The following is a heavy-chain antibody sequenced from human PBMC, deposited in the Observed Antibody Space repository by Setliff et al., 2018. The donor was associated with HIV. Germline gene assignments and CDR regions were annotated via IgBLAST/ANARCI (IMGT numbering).Heavy chain of an antibody. J-gene: IGHJ4*02. D-gene: IGHD2-21*01. V-gene: IGHV1-69*13. Sequence: SVKVSCKSAGDTFSSSPINWVRQAPGQGLEWMGVIIPILGSPNYAQRFQGRVTISADESTSTAFLEVTGLRSEDTAVYFCAREAPLRYSRYWGYFDYWGQGTLVTVSS. CDR2: IIPILGSP. CDR3: AREAPLRYSRYWGYFDY. CDR1: GDTFSSSP.